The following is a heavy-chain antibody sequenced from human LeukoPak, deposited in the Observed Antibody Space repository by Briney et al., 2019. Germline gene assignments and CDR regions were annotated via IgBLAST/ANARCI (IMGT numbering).Heavy chain of an antibody. D-gene: IGHD3-22*01. V-gene: IGHV1-58*01. CDR1: GFTFTSSA. CDR3: AAEAAYYYESRDAFDV. Sequence: SVKVSCKASGFTFTSSAVQWVPQARGQRLEWIGWIVVGSGNTNYAQKFQERVTITRDMSTSLVYMELSSLRSEDTAVYYCAAEAAYYYESRDAFDVWGQGTMVTVSS. J-gene: IGHJ3*01. CDR2: IVVGSGNT.